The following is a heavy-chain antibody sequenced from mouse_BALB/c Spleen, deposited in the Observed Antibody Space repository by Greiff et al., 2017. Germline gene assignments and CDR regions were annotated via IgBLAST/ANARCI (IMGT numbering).Heavy chain of an antibody. CDR3: ARGGGVRPWFAY. Sequence: EVQGVESGGGLVKPGGSLKLSCAASGFTFSSYAMSWVRQTPEKRLEWVASISSGGSTYYPDSVKGRFTISRDNARNILYLQMSSLRSEDTAMYYCARGGGVRPWFAYWGQGTLVTVSA. D-gene: IGHD2-14*01. V-gene: IGHV5-6-5*01. CDR1: GFTFSSYA. CDR2: ISSGGST. J-gene: IGHJ3*01.